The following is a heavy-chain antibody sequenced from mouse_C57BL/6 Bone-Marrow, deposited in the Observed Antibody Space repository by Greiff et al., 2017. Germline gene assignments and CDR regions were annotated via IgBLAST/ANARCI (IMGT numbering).Heavy chain of an antibody. CDR1: GYTFTSYW. Sequence: QVQLQQPGAELVKPGASVKVSCKASGYTFTSYWMHWVKQRPGQGLEWIGRIHPSDSDTNYNQKFKGKATLTVDKSSSTAYMQLSSLTSEDSAVYYFAILYISSWFAYWGQGTLVTVSA. J-gene: IGHJ3*01. D-gene: IGHD1-3*01. CDR2: IHPSDSDT. V-gene: IGHV1-74*01. CDR3: AILYISSWFAY.